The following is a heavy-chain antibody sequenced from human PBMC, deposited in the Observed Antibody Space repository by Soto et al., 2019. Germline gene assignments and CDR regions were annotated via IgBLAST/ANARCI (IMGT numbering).Heavy chain of an antibody. V-gene: IGHV3-53*01. CDR2: IYSGGST. D-gene: IGHD1-1*01. J-gene: IGHJ4*02. CDR3: ATALTWKLFDY. CDR1: GFTVRINY. Sequence: PGGSMRRSCSVSGFTVRINYITWVRQAPGMGLEWVSLIYSGGSTYYAESVRGRFTISRDNSENTLYLQMNSLRAEDTAVYYCATALTWKLFDYWGQGTLVTVSS.